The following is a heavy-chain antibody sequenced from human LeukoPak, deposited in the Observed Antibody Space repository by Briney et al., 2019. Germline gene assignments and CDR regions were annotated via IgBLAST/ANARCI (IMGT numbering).Heavy chain of an antibody. D-gene: IGHD6-19*01. CDR2: ISWNSGSI. CDR1: GFTFDDYA. V-gene: IGHV3-9*01. CDR3: AKDKSSSGWLDAFDI. J-gene: IGHJ3*02. Sequence: GRSLRLSCAASGFTFDDYAMHWVRQAPGRGLEWVSGISWNSGSIGYADSVKGRFTISRDNAKNSLYLQMNSLRAEDTALYYCAKDKSSSGWLDAFDIWGQGTMVTVSS.